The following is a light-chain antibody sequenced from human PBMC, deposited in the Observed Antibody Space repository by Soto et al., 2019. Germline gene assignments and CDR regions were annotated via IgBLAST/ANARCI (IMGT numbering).Light chain of an antibody. CDR3: SSYTSSSTLGV. CDR2: EVS. Sequence: QSALTQPASVSGSPGQSITISCTGTSSDVGGYNYVSWYQQHPGKAPKPMIYEVSNRPSGVSNRFSGSKSGNTASLTISGRQAEAEDDYYCSSYTSSSTLGVFGTGTKLTVL. CDR1: SSDVGGYNY. V-gene: IGLV2-14*01. J-gene: IGLJ1*01.